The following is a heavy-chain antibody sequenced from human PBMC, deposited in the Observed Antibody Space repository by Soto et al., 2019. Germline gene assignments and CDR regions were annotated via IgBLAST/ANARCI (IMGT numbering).Heavy chain of an antibody. Sequence: GGSLILSCVASGFTFSSFWRSWARQAPGKGLEWVANIKQDGSHKYYVPSVKGRFTISRDNAKNSLYLQMNSLRAEDAAVYYCATSTGAPGNYWGQGILVTVSS. CDR1: GFTFSSFW. V-gene: IGHV3-7*01. J-gene: IGHJ4*02. D-gene: IGHD1-26*01. CDR2: IKQDGSHK. CDR3: ATSTGAPGNY.